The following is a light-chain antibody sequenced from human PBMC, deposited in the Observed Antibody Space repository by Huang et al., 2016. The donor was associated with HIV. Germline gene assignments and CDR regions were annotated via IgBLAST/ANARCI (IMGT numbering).Light chain of an antibody. Sequence: DIVMTQSPDSLAVSLGERTTINCKSSQSVLYSSNKKNYLAWYQQKPGQPPKLLIYWASTRESGVPDRVSGSGSGTDFTLTISSLQAEDVAVYYCQQYYSTRTFGQGTKVEIK. J-gene: IGKJ1*01. CDR3: QQYYSTRT. CDR1: QSVLYSSNKKNY. V-gene: IGKV4-1*01. CDR2: WAS.